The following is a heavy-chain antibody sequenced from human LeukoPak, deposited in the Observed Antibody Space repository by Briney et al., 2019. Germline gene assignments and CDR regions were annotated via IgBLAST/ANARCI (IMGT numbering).Heavy chain of an antibody. CDR2: IWYDGSRK. Sequence: GGSLRLSCAASGFAFSSYGMHWVRQVPGKGLEWVADIWYDGSRKYYADSVKGRFSISRDNSKNTLYLEMNSLRAEDTALYYCAKEEGAYGSGSPYRWGQGALVTVSS. D-gene: IGHD3-10*01. V-gene: IGHV3-33*06. CDR1: GFAFSSYG. J-gene: IGHJ5*02. CDR3: AKEEGAYGSGSPYR.